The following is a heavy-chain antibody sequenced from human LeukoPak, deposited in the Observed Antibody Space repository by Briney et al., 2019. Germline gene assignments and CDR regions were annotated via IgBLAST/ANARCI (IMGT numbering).Heavy chain of an antibody. D-gene: IGHD2-15*01. V-gene: IGHV3-30*18. CDR2: ISYDGSNK. CDR1: GFTFSSYG. Sequence: GGSLRLSCAASGFTFSSYGMHWVRQAPGKGLEWVAVISYDGSNKYYADSVKGRFTISRDNSKNALYLQMNSLRAEDTAVCYCAKDCAGSSCYSSELDYWGQGTLVTVSS. J-gene: IGHJ4*02. CDR3: AKDCAGSSCYSSELDY.